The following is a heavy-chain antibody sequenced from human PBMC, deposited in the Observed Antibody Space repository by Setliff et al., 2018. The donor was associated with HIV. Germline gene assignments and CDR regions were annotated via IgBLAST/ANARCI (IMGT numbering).Heavy chain of an antibody. Sequence: SVKVSCKTSGGTLSNYVITWVRQAPGQGLEWMGMIIPMYNIPAYAQKFQGRVTFTADESTSTAYMELSSLSSEDTAVYYCARDQTGVAAAAFGGGSTWSDEGFDIWGQGTMVTVSS. D-gene: IGHD6-13*01. CDR3: ARDQTGVAAAAFGGGSTWSDEGFDI. CDR2: IIPMYNIP. J-gene: IGHJ3*02. CDR1: GGTLSNYV. V-gene: IGHV1-69*13.